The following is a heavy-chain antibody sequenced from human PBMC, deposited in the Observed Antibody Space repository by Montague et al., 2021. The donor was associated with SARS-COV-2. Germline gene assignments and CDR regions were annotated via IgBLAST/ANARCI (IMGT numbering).Heavy chain of an antibody. D-gene: IGHD6-19*01. V-gene: IGHV4-39*01. CDR3: ARGTYTSGWFQQFDY. CDR2: IYYSGTT. CDR1: GGSISSSNYY. J-gene: IGHJ4*02. Sequence: SETLSLTCTVSGGSISSSNYYWGWIRQPPGKGLEWIGSIYYSGTTYYNPSLQSRVTISVDTSKKQFSLKLSSVTAADTAVYYCARGTYTSGWFQQFDYWGQGTLVTGSA.